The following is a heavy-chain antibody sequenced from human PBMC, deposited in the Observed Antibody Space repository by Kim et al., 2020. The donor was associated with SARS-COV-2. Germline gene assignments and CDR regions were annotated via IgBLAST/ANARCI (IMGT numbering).Heavy chain of an antibody. Sequence: SVKGRFTSSRENAKNSLYLQMNSLRAEDTAVYYCARGSMIVVVTNWYFDLWGRGTLVTVSS. J-gene: IGHJ2*01. CDR3: ARGSMIVVVTNWYFDL. V-gene: IGHV3-7*04. D-gene: IGHD3-22*01.